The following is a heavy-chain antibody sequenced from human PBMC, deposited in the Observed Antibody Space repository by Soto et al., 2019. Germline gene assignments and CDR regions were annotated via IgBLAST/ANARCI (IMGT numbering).Heavy chain of an antibody. V-gene: IGHV4-59*01. D-gene: IGHD6-6*01. CDR1: GGSISSYY. CDR3: ARRAPDSNSPDWFDP. Sequence: PSETLSLTCTVSGGSISSYYWSWIRQPPGKGLEWIGYISYSRSTNYNPSHKSRVTISVDTSKNQFSLKLSSVTAADTAVYYCARRAPDSNSPDWFDPWGQGTLVTVSS. J-gene: IGHJ5*02. CDR2: ISYSRST.